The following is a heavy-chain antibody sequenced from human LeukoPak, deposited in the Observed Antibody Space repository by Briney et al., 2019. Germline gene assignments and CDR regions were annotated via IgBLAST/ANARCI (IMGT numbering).Heavy chain of an antibody. J-gene: IGHJ6*03. Sequence: SETLSLTCTVSGGSISRYYWSWIRQPPGKGLEWIGYIYYSGSTNYNPSLKSRVTISVDTSKNQFSLKLSSVTAADTAVYYCARGLLYYYDSSGYYMHYYYYMDVWGKGTTVTISS. CDR2: IYYSGST. D-gene: IGHD3-22*01. CDR1: GGSISRYY. V-gene: IGHV4-59*01. CDR3: ARGLLYYYDSSGYYMHYYYYMDV.